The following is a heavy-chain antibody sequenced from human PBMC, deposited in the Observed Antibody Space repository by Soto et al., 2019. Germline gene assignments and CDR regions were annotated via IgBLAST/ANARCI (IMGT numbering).Heavy chain of an antibody. CDR2: IYHSGTT. CDR1: GGYISSGGYS. Sequence: QLQLQESGSGLVKPSHTLSLTCAVSGGYISSGGYSWSWIRQPPGKGLEWIGYIYHSGTTYYNPSLKSRVTISLDRSKNQFFLKLSSVTAADTAVYYCARGHYGDYGYAMDVWGQGTTVTDSS. D-gene: IGHD4-17*01. J-gene: IGHJ6*02. V-gene: IGHV4-30-2*01. CDR3: ARGHYGDYGYAMDV.